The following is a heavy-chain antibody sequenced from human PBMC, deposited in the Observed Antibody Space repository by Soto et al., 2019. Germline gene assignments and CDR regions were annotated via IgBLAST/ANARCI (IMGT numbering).Heavy chain of an antibody. Sequence: SETLSLTCTVSGGSISSSSYYWGWIRQPPGKGLEWIGSIYYSGSTYYNPSLKSRVTISVDTSKSQFSLKLSSVAAADTAEYYCARRGAARLNWFDPWGQGTLVTVSS. CDR2: IYYSGST. CDR3: ARRGAARLNWFDP. CDR1: GGSISSSSYY. D-gene: IGHD6-6*01. V-gene: IGHV4-39*01. J-gene: IGHJ5*02.